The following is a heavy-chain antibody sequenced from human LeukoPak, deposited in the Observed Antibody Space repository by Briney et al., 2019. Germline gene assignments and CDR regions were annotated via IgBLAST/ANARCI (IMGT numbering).Heavy chain of an antibody. V-gene: IGHV1-2*02. J-gene: IGHJ6*03. CDR2: INPNSGGT. Sequence: GASVKVSCKASGYTFTGYYMHWVRQAPGQGLEWMGWINPNSGGTNYAQKFQGRVTMTRDTSISTAYMELSRLRSDDTAVYYCARGDSSSWYRASYYYYYMDVWGKGTTVTISS. D-gene: IGHD6-13*01. CDR3: ARGDSSSWYRASYYYYYMDV. CDR1: GYTFTGYY.